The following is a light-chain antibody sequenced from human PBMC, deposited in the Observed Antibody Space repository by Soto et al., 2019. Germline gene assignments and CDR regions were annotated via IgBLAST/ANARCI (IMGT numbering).Light chain of an antibody. CDR1: SSDVGGYNF. J-gene: IGLJ1*01. Sequence: QFVLTQPPSASGSPGQSVAISCTGTSSDVGGYNFVSWYQHHPGKVPRLMIYEVNKRPSGVPDRFSGSKSGNTASLTVSGLQAEDEADYSCSSYAGSNTFVFGTGTKVTVL. CDR3: SSYAGSNTFV. CDR2: EVN. V-gene: IGLV2-8*01.